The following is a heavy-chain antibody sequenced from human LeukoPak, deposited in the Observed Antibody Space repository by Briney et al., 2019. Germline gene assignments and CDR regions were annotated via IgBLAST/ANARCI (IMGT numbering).Heavy chain of an antibody. Sequence: SETLSLTCTVSGGSISSIYWGWIRQPPGKRLEWIGYIYYSGSTNYNPSLKSRVTISVDTSKNQFSLKLSSVTAADTAVYYCARENYFDYWGQGTLVTVSS. V-gene: IGHV4-59*01. J-gene: IGHJ4*02. CDR1: GGSISSIY. CDR2: IYYSGST. CDR3: ARENYFDY.